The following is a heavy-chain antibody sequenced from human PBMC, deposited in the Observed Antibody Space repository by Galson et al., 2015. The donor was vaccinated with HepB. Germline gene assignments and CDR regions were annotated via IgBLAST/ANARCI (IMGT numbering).Heavy chain of an antibody. CDR1: GDSVSSSSAA. CDR2: TYYRSKWSN. CDR3: ARGTSRDGRPFDY. V-gene: IGHV6-1*01. Sequence: CAISGDSVSSSSAAWNWIRQSPSRGLEWLGRTYYRSKWSNDYAVSVKSRITINPDTSKNQFSLQLNSVTPEDTAVYYCARGTSRDGRPFDYWGHGTLVTVSS. J-gene: IGHJ4*01. D-gene: IGHD5-24*01.